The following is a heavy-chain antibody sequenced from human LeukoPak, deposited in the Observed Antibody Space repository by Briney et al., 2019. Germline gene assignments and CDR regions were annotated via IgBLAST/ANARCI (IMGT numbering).Heavy chain of an antibody. CDR2: ISYDGSNK. CDR1: GFTFSSYG. D-gene: IGHD6-19*01. CDR3: AKDDSVAGTH. Sequence: GGSLRLSCAASGFTFSSYGMHWVRQAPGKGLEWVAVISYDGSNKYYADSVKGRFTISRDNSKNTLYLQMNSLRAEDTAVYYCAKDDSVAGTHWGQGTLVTVSS. J-gene: IGHJ4*02. V-gene: IGHV3-30*18.